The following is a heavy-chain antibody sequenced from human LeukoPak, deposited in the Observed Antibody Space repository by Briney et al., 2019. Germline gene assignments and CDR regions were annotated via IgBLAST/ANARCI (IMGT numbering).Heavy chain of an antibody. V-gene: IGHV3-23*01. CDR2: ISGSGGST. J-gene: IGHJ4*02. Sequence: GGSLRLSCAASGFTFSSYAMSWVRQAPGKGLEWASAISGSGGSTYYADSVKGRFTISRDNSKNTLYLQMNSLRAEDTAVYYCASLGYCSSTSCRYYFDYWGQGTLVTVSS. CDR3: ASLGYCSSTSCRYYFDY. D-gene: IGHD2-2*01. CDR1: GFTFSSYA.